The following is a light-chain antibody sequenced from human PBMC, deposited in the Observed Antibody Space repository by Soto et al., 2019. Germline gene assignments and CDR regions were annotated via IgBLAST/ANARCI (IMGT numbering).Light chain of an antibody. J-gene: IGLJ1*01. V-gene: IGLV2-14*01. Sequence: QSALTQPASVSGSPGQSITISCTGTRSDVGGYNYVYWHQQHPGKAPKLMIYDVTNRPSGVSDRFSGSKSGNTASLTIHGXXXXXXXXXYCSSYTSSSTYVFGAGTKSPS. CDR3: SSYTSSSTYV. CDR2: DVT. CDR1: RSDVGGYNY.